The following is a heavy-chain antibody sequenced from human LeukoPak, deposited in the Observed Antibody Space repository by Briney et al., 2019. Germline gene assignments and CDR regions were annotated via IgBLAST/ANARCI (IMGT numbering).Heavy chain of an antibody. V-gene: IGHV7-4-1*02. D-gene: IGHD3-9*01. CDR2: INTNTGNP. CDR1: GYTFTGYY. Sequence: ASVKVSCKASGYTFTGYYMHWVRQAPGQGLEWMGWINTNTGNPTYAQGFTGRFVFSLDTSVSTAYLQISSLRADDTAIYYCTRVGDILTGYYYFDYWGQGTLVTVSS. CDR3: TRVGDILTGYYYFDY. J-gene: IGHJ4*02.